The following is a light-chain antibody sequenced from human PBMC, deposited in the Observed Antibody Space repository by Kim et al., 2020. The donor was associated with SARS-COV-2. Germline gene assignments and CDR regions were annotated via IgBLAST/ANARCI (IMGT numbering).Light chain of an antibody. V-gene: IGLV3-21*04. Sequence: AQGGTARSTWGGSSVGSNRVNWNQKKTGQAPVLVIYYNADRPSGIPERFSGSKSWNTATLIISTVEAGDEAHYYCQVWDSSSDHPVFGGGTQLTVL. CDR2: YNA. J-gene: IGLJ2*01. CDR1: SVGSNR. CDR3: QVWDSSSDHPV.